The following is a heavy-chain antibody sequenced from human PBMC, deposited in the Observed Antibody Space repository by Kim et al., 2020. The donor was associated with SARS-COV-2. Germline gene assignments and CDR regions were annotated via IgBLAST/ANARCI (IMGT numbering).Heavy chain of an antibody. CDR1: GGSISSYY. J-gene: IGHJ5*02. CDR2: IYTSGST. D-gene: IGHD3-10*01. Sequence: SETLSLICTVSGGSISSYYWSWIRQPAGKGLEWIGRIYTSGSTNYNPSLKSRVTMSVDTSKNQFSLKLSSVTAADTAVYYCARDGKDRSARGSFWFDPWGQGTLVTVSS. V-gene: IGHV4-4*07. CDR3: ARDGKDRSARGSFWFDP.